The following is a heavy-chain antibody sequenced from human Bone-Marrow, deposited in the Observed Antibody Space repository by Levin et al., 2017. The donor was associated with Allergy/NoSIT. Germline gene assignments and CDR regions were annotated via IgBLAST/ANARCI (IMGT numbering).Heavy chain of an antibody. CDR3: ARDFACTGGSCFYGYYYYGMDV. CDR1: GFTFSDYA. D-gene: IGHD2-15*01. Sequence: GGSLRLSCVASGFTFSDYALHWVRQAPGKGLEWVALISFDGSDENFADSVKGRFTISRDNSKNTVYLQMNSLRAEDTAVYYCARDFACTGGSCFYGYYYYGMDVWGQGTTVTVSS. CDR2: ISFDGSDE. V-gene: IGHV3-30*04. J-gene: IGHJ6*02.